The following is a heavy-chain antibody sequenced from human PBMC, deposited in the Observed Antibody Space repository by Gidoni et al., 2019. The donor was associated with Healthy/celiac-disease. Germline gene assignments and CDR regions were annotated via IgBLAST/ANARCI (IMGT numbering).Heavy chain of an antibody. CDR1: GGSISSSSYY. CDR2: IYYSGST. CDR3: ARHSPSGSYAGDY. J-gene: IGHJ4*02. D-gene: IGHD1-26*01. V-gene: IGHV4-39*01. Sequence: QLQLQESGPGLVKPSETLSLTCTVPGGSISSSSYYWGWIRQPPGKGLEWIGSIYYSGSTYYNPSLKSRVTISVDTSKNQFSLKLSSVTAADTAVYYCARHSPSGSYAGDYWGQGTLVTVSS.